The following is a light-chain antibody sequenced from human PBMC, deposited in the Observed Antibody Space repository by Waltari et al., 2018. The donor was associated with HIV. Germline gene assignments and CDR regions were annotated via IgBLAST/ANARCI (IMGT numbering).Light chain of an antibody. J-gene: IGKJ1*01. CDR1: QRVSSN. V-gene: IGKV3-15*01. CDR3: QHYNNWPWT. Sequence: EKVMTQSLATLSVSPGERATLSCRASQRVSSNLAWYQQKPGQAPRLLIYGAFTRATGIPARFSASGSGTEFTLTISSLQSEDFAVYYCQHYNNWPWTFGQGTKVATK. CDR2: GAF.